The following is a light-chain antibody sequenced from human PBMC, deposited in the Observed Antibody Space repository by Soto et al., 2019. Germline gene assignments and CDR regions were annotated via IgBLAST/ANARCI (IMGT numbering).Light chain of an antibody. J-gene: IGKJ1*01. CDR1: QTISSW. Sequence: DIQMTQSPSTLSGSVGDRVTITCRASQTISSWLAWYQQKPGKAPKLLIYKASTLKSGVPSRFSGSVSGTEFTLTISSLQPDDFATYYCQAYHIYSEAVGQGTKVDIK. CDR3: QAYHIYSEA. V-gene: IGKV1-5*03. CDR2: KAS.